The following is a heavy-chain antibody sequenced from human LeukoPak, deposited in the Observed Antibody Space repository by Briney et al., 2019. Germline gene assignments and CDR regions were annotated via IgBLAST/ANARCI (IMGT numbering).Heavy chain of an antibody. CDR3: ARDFGYGQAFDI. CDR1: GFTFTTYW. V-gene: IGHV3-74*01. J-gene: IGHJ3*02. CDR2: IKIDGSGT. Sequence: GGSLRLSCAASGFTFTTYWMHWVRQVPGKGLVWASRIKIDGSGTTYADSVKGRFTISRDNAKNTLYLQMNSLRAEDTAMYYCARDFGYGQAFDIWGQGTMVAVSS. D-gene: IGHD5-12*01.